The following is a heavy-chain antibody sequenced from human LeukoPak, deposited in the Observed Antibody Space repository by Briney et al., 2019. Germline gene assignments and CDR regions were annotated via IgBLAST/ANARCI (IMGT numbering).Heavy chain of an antibody. CDR3: TRGGSGYDFDF. CDR2: IRGSGDNT. J-gene: IGHJ4*02. D-gene: IGHD5-12*01. V-gene: IGHV3-23*01. CDR1: GFTFSSYA. Sequence: GGSLRLSCAASGFTFSSYAMSWVRQAPGKGLEWVSTIRGSGDNTYYADSVKGRFTISRDNSKNTLYLQMNSLRAEDMAVYYCTRGGSGYDFDFWGQGTLVTVSS.